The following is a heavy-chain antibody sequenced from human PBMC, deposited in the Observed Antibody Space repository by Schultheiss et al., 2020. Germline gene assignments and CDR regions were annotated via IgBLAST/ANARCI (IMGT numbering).Heavy chain of an antibody. Sequence: GSLRLSCAVYGGSFSGYYWSWIRQSPGKGLEWIGNIHYSGSTNYNPSLKSRVTISVDTSKNQFSLKLSSVTAADTAVYYCARDRRYCSSTSCYSYYYYGMDVWGQGTTVTVSS. D-gene: IGHD2-2*01. V-gene: IGHV4-59*01. J-gene: IGHJ6*02. CDR3: ARDRRYCSSTSCYSYYYYGMDV. CDR2: IHYSGST. CDR1: GGSFSGYY.